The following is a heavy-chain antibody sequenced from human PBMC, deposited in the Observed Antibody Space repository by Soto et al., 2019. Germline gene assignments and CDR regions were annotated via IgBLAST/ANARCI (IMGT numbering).Heavy chain of an antibody. CDR1: GYTFTSYG. Sequence: QVQLVQSGAEVKKPGASVKVSCKASGYTFTSYGISWVRQAPGQGLEWMGWISAYNGNTNYAQKLQGRVTMTTDTTASMAYMELTSLRCDDTAVNYCARETPPADVLREGATVTVSS. J-gene: IGHJ6*04. CDR2: ISAYNGNT. V-gene: IGHV1-18*01. D-gene: IGHD2-15*01. CDR3: ARETPPADV.